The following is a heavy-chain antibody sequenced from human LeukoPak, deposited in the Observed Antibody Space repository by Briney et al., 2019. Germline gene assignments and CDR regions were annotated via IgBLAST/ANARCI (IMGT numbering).Heavy chain of an antibody. D-gene: IGHD6-19*01. Sequence: PSETLSLTCTVSGYSISSGYYWGWIRQPPGKGLEWIGSIYHSGSTYYNPSLKSRVTISVDTSKNQFSLKLSSVTAADTAVYYCARERTIAVAGTSVFDPWGQGTLVTVSS. CDR3: ARERTIAVAGTSVFDP. CDR1: GYSISSGYY. V-gene: IGHV4-38-2*02. J-gene: IGHJ5*02. CDR2: IYHSGST.